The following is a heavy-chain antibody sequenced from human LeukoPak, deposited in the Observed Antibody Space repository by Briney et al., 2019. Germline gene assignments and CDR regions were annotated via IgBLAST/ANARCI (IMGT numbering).Heavy chain of an antibody. D-gene: IGHD3-10*01. V-gene: IGHV3-23*01. J-gene: IGHJ4*02. CDR1: GFIFSNYA. CDR2: ISDSGGGT. Sequence: PGGSLRLSCAASGFIFSNYAMTWVRQAPETGLKWVSSISDSGGGTHYADSVKGRFTISRGNSKSTLYLQMNSLRAEDTAVYYCAKDSGPGSYYPTGDEYWGQGILVTVSS. CDR3: AKDSGPGSYYPTGDEY.